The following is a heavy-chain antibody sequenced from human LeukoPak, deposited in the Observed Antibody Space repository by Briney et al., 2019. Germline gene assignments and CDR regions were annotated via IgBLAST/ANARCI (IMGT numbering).Heavy chain of an antibody. D-gene: IGHD6-19*01. CDR3: ARLPVAATGPHGFDP. V-gene: IGHV1-2*02. Sequence: GESLKISCKASRYTFTDYYIHWVRQAPGQGLEWMGWINPNSAATNCAQKFQGRVTMTRDTSITTAYMEMSSLKSDDTAVYYCARLPVAATGPHGFDPWGQGTLVTVSS. CDR2: INPNSAAT. J-gene: IGHJ5*02. CDR1: RYTFTDYY.